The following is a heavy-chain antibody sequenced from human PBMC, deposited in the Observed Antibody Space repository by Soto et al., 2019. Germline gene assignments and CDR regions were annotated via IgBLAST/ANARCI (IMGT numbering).Heavy chain of an antibody. D-gene: IGHD6-13*01. Sequence: GASVKVSCKASGGTFSSYAISWVRQAPGQGLEWMGGIIPIFGTANYAQKFQGRVTITADESTSTAYMELSSLRSEDTAVYYCARTTLHLRQQLVRPGPFDYWGQGTLVTVSS. J-gene: IGHJ4*02. CDR1: GGTFSSYA. CDR3: ARTTLHLRQQLVRPGPFDY. CDR2: IIPIFGTA. V-gene: IGHV1-69*13.